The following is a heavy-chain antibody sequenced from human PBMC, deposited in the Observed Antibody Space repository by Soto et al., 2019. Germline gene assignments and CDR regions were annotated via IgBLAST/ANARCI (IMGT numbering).Heavy chain of an antibody. J-gene: IGHJ4*02. V-gene: IGHV4-31*03. CDR2: ISYSGSS. D-gene: IGHD2-2*01. CDR1: GGSNIRDGYY. Sequence: QVQLQESGPGLVKPSQTLSLTCTVSGGSNIRDGYYWSWIRQHPGKGLEWIAYISYSGSSYSNPSLKSRVTISADTSKNQFSLRLTSVTAADTAVYFCARATPAGSADFWGQGTRVTVSS. CDR3: ARATPAGSADF.